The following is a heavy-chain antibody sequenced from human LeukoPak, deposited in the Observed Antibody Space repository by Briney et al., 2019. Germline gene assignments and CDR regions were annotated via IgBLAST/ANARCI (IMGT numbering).Heavy chain of an antibody. D-gene: IGHD6-13*01. V-gene: IGHV3-23*01. CDR2: ISGSGAST. Sequence: PGGSLRLSCAASGFTFTNCAMTWVRQAPGKGLEWVSSISGSGASTYYADSVRGRFTISRDNAKNSLYLQMNSLRAEDTAVYYCARGIAAAAPTEGYWGQGTLVTVSS. CDR3: ARGIAAAAPTEGY. J-gene: IGHJ4*02. CDR1: GFTFTNCA.